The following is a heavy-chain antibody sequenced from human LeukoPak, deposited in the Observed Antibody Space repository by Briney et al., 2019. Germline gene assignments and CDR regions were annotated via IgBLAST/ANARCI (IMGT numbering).Heavy chain of an antibody. CDR3: AKDVSVDSSGWYYYYYYGMDV. CDR1: GFTFSSYG. CDR2: ISYDGSNK. J-gene: IGHJ6*02. D-gene: IGHD6-19*01. V-gene: IGHV3-30*18. Sequence: PGGSLRLSCAASGFTFSSYGMHWVRQAPGKGLEWVAVISYDGSNKYYADSVKGRFTIPRDNSKNTLYLQMNSLRAEDTAVYYCAKDVSVDSSGWYYYYYYGMDVWGQGTTVTVSS.